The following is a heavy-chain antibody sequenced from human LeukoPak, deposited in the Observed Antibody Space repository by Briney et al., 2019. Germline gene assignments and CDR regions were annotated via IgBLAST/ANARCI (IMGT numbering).Heavy chain of an antibody. D-gene: IGHD2-15*01. CDR1: GFRFRSYG. CDR3: AKARFCSGSSCYLAEYFQR. J-gene: IGHJ1*01. CDR2: IRNDGGIK. Sequence: GGSLRLSCAASGFRFRSYGMNWVRQAPGKGLEWVAFIRNDGGIKYYADSVKGRFTISRDNPKNTMYLQMNSLRAEDTAMFYCAKARFCSGSSCYLAEYFQRWGQGTLVTVSS. V-gene: IGHV3-30*02.